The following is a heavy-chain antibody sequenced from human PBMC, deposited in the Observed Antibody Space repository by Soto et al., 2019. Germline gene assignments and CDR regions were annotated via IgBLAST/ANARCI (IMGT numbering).Heavy chain of an antibody. CDR1: GGSISSYY. D-gene: IGHD3-16*01. J-gene: IGHJ6*02. CDR3: ARGEMGYYYYGMDV. CDR2: IYYSGST. Sequence: SETLSVTCTVSGGSISSYYWSWIRQPPGKGLEWIGYIYYSGSTNYNPSLKSRVTISVDTSKNQFSLKLSSVTAADTAVYYCARGEMGYYYYGMDVWGQGTTVTVSS. V-gene: IGHV4-59*01.